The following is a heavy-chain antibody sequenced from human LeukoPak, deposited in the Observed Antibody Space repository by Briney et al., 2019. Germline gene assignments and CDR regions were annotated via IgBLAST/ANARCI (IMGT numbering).Heavy chain of an antibody. Sequence: PSETLSLTCAVYGGSFSGYYWSWIRQPPGKGLEWIGEINHSGSTNYNPSLKSRVTISVDTSKNQFSLKLSSVTAADTAVYYCARVPPYYDFWSGCQYTYYFDYWGQGTLVTVSS. CDR3: ARVPPYYDFWSGCQYTYYFDY. V-gene: IGHV4-34*01. J-gene: IGHJ4*02. CDR2: INHSGST. D-gene: IGHD3-3*01. CDR1: GGSFSGYY.